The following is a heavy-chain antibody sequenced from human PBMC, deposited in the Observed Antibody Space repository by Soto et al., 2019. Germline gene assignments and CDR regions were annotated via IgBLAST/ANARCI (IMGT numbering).Heavy chain of an antibody. CDR3: ARMDDVTIFGVVISYYYYYMDV. CDR1: GFTFSSYW. D-gene: IGHD3-3*01. Sequence: GGSLRLSCAASGFTFSSYWMHWVRQAPGKGLVWVSRINSDGSSTSYADSVKGRFTISRDNAKNTLYLQMNSLRAEDTAVYYCARMDDVTIFGVVISYYYYYMDVWGKGTTVTVSS. V-gene: IGHV3-74*01. J-gene: IGHJ6*03. CDR2: INSDGSST.